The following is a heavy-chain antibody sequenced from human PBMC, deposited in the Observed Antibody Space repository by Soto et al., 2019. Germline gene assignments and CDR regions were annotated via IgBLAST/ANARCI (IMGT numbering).Heavy chain of an antibody. J-gene: IGHJ6*02. V-gene: IGHV4-59*01. CDR1: GGSISSYY. D-gene: IGHD3-3*01. CDR3: ARIGRNYDFWSGPLSYYGMDV. CDR2: IYYSGST. Sequence: SETLSLTCTVSGGSISSYYWSWIRQPPGKGLEWIGYIYYSGSTNYNPSLKSRVTISVDTSKNQFSLKLSSVTAADTAVYYCARIGRNYDFWSGPLSYYGMDVWGQGTTVTVSS.